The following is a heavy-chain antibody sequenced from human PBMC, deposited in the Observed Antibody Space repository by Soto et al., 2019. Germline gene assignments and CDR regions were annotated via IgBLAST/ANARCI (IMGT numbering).Heavy chain of an antibody. V-gene: IGHV1-2*04. CDR2: INLNSGGI. D-gene: IGHD4-17*01. CDR3: ARSTETTDAALGY. Sequence: QVQLVQSGAEVKKPGASVKVSCKASGYTFIAYNMHWVRQAPGQGLEWMGWINLNSGGINYAQKCQGWVTMTRDTSISTAYMEVSRLKSDDTAVYYCARSTETTDAALGYWGQGTLVTVSS. J-gene: IGHJ4*02. CDR1: GYTFIAYN.